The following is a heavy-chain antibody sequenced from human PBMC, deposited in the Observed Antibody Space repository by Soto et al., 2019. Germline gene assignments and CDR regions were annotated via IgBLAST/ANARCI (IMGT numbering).Heavy chain of an antibody. D-gene: IGHD2-8*01. CDR3: ARTPPPYDIG. Sequence: SETLSLTCTVSGGSISGYYWTWIRQPPGKGLEWIGYVFYSGKTMYNPSLKSRVTMSVDTSKNQFSLNLRSVTAADTAVYYCARTPPPYDIGWG. V-gene: IGHV4-59*13. CDR2: VFYSGKT. CDR1: GGSISGYY. J-gene: IGHJ1*01.